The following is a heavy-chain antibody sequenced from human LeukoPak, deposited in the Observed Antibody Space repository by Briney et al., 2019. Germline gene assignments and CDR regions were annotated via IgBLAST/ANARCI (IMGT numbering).Heavy chain of an antibody. CDR1: GGSISSSSYY. Sequence: SETLSLTCTVSGGSISSSSYYWGWIRQPPGKGLEWIGSIHYSGTTYYNPSLKSRVTISVDTSKNQFSLKLSSVTAADTAVYYCARHDYRDYDPGTNWFDPWGQGTLVTVSS. J-gene: IGHJ5*02. CDR2: IHYSGTT. D-gene: IGHD4-17*01. V-gene: IGHV4-39*01. CDR3: ARHDYRDYDPGTNWFDP.